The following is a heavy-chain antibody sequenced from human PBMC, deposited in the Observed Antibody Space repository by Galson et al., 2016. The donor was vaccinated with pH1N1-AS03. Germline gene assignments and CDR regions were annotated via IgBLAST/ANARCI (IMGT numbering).Heavy chain of an antibody. V-gene: IGHV3-74*01. CDR1: GFSFSTYW. CDR3: AKEVGSSGWFDACDL. D-gene: IGHD6-19*01. CDR2: INGDATTT. J-gene: IGHJ3*01. Sequence: SLRLSCAASGFSFSTYWMYWVRQAPGKGLAWLARINGDATTTNYADSVRGRFTISRDNAKNTLHLQMNSLRVEDTANYFCAKEVGSSGWFDACDLWGQGTVVTASS.